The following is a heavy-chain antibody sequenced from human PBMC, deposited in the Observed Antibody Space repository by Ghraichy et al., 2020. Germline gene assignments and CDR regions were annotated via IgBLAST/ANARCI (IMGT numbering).Heavy chain of an antibody. CDR3: ARPPWRTGENLYFYYMDV. D-gene: IGHD7-27*01. Sequence: ASVKVSCKASGYTFSNFDINWVRQAAGQGLEWMGWMNFNSGNTGHAQKFQGRVTMTRDTSTGTAYMELSSLRSEDSAVYYCARPPWRTGENLYFYYMDVWGNGTTVTVSS. J-gene: IGHJ6*03. V-gene: IGHV1-8*01. CDR1: GYTFSNFD. CDR2: MNFNSGNT.